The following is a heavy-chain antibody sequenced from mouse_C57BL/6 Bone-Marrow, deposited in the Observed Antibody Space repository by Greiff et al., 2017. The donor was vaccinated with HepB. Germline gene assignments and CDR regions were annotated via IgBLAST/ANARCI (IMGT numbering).Heavy chain of an antibody. CDR2: IYPRSGNT. CDR1: GYTFTSYG. D-gene: IGHD1-1*01. CDR3: ARCPLIYYYGHFDY. J-gene: IGHJ2*01. V-gene: IGHV1-81*01. Sequence: QVQLQQSGAELARPGASVKLSCKASGYTFTSYGISWVKQRTGQGLEWIGEIYPRSGNTYYNEKFKGKATLTADKSSSTAYMELRSLTSEDSAVYFCARCPLIYYYGHFDYWGQGTTLTVSS.